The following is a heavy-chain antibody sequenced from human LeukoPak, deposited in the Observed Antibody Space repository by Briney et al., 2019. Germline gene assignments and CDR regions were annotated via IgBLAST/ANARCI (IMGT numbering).Heavy chain of an antibody. D-gene: IGHD2-2*01. CDR3: AKPGGYCSSTSCFYGMDV. Sequence: PGGSLRLSCAASGFTFSSYGMHWVRQAPGKGLEWVAVISYDGSNKYYADSVKGRFTISRDDSKNTLYLQMNSPRAEDTAVYYCAKPGGYCSSTSCFYGMDVWGQGTTVTVSS. CDR2: ISYDGSNK. J-gene: IGHJ6*02. CDR1: GFTFSSYG. V-gene: IGHV3-30*18.